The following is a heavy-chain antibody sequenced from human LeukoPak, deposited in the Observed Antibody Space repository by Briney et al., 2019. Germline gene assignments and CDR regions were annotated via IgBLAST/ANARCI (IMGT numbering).Heavy chain of an antibody. CDR3: AREGYCSGGSCYFDY. J-gene: IGHJ4*02. Sequence: PGRSLRLSCAASGFTFSSYGMHWVRQAPGKGLEWVAVIWYDGSNKYYADSVKGRFTISRDSSKNTLYLQMNSLRAEDTAVYYCAREGYCSGGSCYFDYWGQGTLVTVSS. CDR2: IWYDGSNK. V-gene: IGHV3-33*01. CDR1: GFTFSSYG. D-gene: IGHD2-15*01.